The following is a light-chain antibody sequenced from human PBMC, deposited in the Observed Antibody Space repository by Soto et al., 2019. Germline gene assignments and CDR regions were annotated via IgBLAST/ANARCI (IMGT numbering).Light chain of an antibody. J-gene: IGKJ1*01. CDR3: QEYNTWPWT. V-gene: IGKV3-15*01. CDR1: QSVSSN. CDR2: GAS. Sequence: ELVMTQSPATLSVSPGARATLSCRASQSVSSNLAWYQQKLGQAPRVLIYGASTRATGIPARFTGNWSGTEGIITVASLQSEDAEVYDCQEYNTWPWTFGQGTKVDIK.